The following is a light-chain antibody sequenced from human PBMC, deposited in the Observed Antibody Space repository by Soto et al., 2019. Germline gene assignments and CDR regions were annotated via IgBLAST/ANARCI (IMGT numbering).Light chain of an antibody. J-gene: IGKJ1*01. V-gene: IGKV3-20*01. CDR3: QQYDYLVT. CDR2: GAS. CDR1: QTVSSTC. Sequence: EIVLTQSPGTLSLSPGERATLCCRASQTVSSTCLAWYQHKPGRAPRLLIDGASSRAAGIPDRFSGSGSGTDFTLTISRLEPEDLAVYYCQQYDYLVTFGQGTKVDI.